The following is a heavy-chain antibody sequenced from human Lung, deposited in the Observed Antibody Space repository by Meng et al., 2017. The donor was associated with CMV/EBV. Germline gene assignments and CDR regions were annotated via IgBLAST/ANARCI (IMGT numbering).Heavy chain of an antibody. V-gene: IGHV3-53*01. CDR2: IYSGGST. CDR1: GFTVSSNY. J-gene: IGHJ3*02. Sequence: GESXKISXAASGFTVSSNYMSWVRQAPGKGLEWVSVIYSGGSTYYADSVKGRFTISRDNSKNTLYLQMNSLRAEDTAVYYRARHNTYYYDAFLGTFDIWGQGTMVTVSS. D-gene: IGHD3-22*01. CDR3: ARHNTYYYDAFLGTFDI.